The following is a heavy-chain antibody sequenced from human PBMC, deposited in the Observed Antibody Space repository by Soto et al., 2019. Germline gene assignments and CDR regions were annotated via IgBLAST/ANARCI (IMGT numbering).Heavy chain of an antibody. CDR2: MNPNSGNT. J-gene: IGHJ4*02. CDR3: ARAGRIWGSYLSHY. V-gene: IGHV1-8*01. CDR1: GYTFTSYD. D-gene: IGHD3-16*02. Sequence: EASVKVSCKASGYTFTSYDINWVRQATGQGLEWMGWMNPNSGNTGYAQKFQGRVTMTRNTSISTAYMELSSLRSEDTAVYYCARAGRIWGSYLSHYWGQGTLVTVSS.